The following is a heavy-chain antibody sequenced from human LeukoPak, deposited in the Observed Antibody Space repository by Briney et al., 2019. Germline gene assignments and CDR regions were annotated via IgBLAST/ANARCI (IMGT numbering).Heavy chain of an antibody. CDR3: ARESELIAAAGTRVDY. CDR1: GGSISSYY. V-gene: IGHV4-4*07. D-gene: IGHD6-13*01. Sequence: PSETLSLTCTVSGGSISSYYWSWIRQPAGKGLEWIGRIYTSGSTNYNPSLKSRVTMSVDTSKNQFSLKLSSVTAADTAVYYCARESELIAAAGTRVDYWGQGTLVTVSS. J-gene: IGHJ4*02. CDR2: IYTSGST.